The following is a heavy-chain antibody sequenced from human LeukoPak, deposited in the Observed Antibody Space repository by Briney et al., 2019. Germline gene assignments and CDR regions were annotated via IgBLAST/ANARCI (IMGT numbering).Heavy chain of an antibody. V-gene: IGHV1-18*01. J-gene: IGHJ4*02. D-gene: IGHD3-10*01. Sequence: ASVKVSCKASGYTFTSYGISWVRQAPGQGLEWMGWISAYNGNTNYAQKFQGRVTITADESTSTAYMELSSLRSEDTAVYYCARDFSLYGYYFDYWGQGTLVTVSS. CDR1: GYTFTSYG. CDR2: ISAYNGNT. CDR3: ARDFSLYGYYFDY.